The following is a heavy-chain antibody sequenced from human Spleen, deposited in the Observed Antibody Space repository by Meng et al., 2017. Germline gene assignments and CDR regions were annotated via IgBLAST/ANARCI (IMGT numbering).Heavy chain of an antibody. CDR1: GISVSDSD. V-gene: IGHV3-73*01. J-gene: IGHJ4*01. CDR2: IGSKRKSYAA. Sequence: GGSLRLSCAVSGISVSDSDVHWVRQASGKGLEWVGRIGSKRKSYAAAYAAPVRGRFTISRDDSKNTAYLQMNSLKIEDTAVYYCSGHVDYWGHGTLVTVSS. CDR3: SGHVDY.